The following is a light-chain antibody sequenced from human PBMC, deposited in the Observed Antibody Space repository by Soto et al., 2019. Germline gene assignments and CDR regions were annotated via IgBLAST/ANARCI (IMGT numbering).Light chain of an antibody. Sequence: IVMTLSAAPLSVSPGERATLSCRASQSVSSNFAWYQQKPGQAPRLLIYGASTRATGIPARFSGSGSGTEFTLTISCLQPEDFATYYCQQYYSYPRTFGQGTKVDI. J-gene: IGKJ1*01. CDR1: QSVSSN. V-gene: IGKV3-15*01. CDR3: QQYYSYPRT. CDR2: GAS.